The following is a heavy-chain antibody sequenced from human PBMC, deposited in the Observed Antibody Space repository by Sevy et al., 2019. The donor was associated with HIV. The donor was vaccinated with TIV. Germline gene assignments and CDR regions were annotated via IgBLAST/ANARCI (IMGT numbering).Heavy chain of an antibody. CDR1: GYTFTGYY. CDR3: ARSGPAGKPYFDY. CDR2: INPNSGGT. V-gene: IGHV1-2*02. Sequence: ASVKVSCKASGYTFTGYYMHWVRQAPGQGLEWMGWINPNSGGTNYAQKFQGRVTMTRDTSISTAYMELSRLRSDDTHEYYCARSGPAGKPYFDYWGQGTLVTVSS. J-gene: IGHJ4*02. D-gene: IGHD2-2*01.